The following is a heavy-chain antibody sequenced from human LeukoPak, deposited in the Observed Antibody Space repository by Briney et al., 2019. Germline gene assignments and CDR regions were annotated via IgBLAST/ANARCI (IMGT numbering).Heavy chain of an antibody. CDR3: ARGYYSSSWYRY. Sequence: SETLSLTCAVYGGSFSGYYWSWIRQPPGKGLEWIGEINHSGSTNYNPSLKSRVTISVDTSKNQFSLKLSSVTAADTAVYYCARGYYSSSWYRYWGQGTLVTVSS. CDR2: INHSGST. D-gene: IGHD6-13*01. CDR1: GGSFSGYY. V-gene: IGHV4-34*01. J-gene: IGHJ4*02.